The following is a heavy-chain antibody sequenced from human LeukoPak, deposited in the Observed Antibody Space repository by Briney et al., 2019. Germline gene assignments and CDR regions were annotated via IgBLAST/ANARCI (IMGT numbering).Heavy chain of an antibody. D-gene: IGHD5-18*01. J-gene: IGHJ4*02. CDR2: ISSSSYI. V-gene: IGHV3-21*01. CDR1: GFTFSSYS. Sequence: GGSLRLSCAASGFTFSSYSMNWVRQAPGKGLEWVSSISSSSYIYYADSVKGRFTISRDNAKNSLYLQMNSLRAEDMAVYYCARVGYSYGNYFDYWGQGTLVTVSS. CDR3: ARVGYSYGNYFDY.